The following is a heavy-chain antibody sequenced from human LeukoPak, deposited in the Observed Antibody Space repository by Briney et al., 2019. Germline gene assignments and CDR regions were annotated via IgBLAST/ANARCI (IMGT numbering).Heavy chain of an antibody. Sequence: SETLSLTCTVSGGSISSSSYYWGWIRQPPGKGLEWIGSIYYSGSTYYNPSLKSRVTISVDTSKNQSSLKLSSVTAADTAVYYCARLSYYYDSSGYSGFFDYWGQGTLVTVSS. V-gene: IGHV4-39*01. CDR3: ARLSYYYDSSGYSGFFDY. CDR1: GGSISSSSYY. CDR2: IYYSGST. D-gene: IGHD3-22*01. J-gene: IGHJ4*02.